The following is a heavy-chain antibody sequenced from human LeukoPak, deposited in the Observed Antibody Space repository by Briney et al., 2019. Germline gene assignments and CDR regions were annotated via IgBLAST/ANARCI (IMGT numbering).Heavy chain of an antibody. J-gene: IGHJ3*02. CDR2: IRYDGSNK. CDR3: AKDLGSSWYFDAFDI. Sequence: PGGSLRLSCAASGFTFSSYGMHWVRQAPGKGLEWAAFIRYDGSNKYYADSVKGRFTISRDNSKNTLYLQMNSLRAEDTAVYYCAKDLGSSWYFDAFDIWGQGTMVTVSS. D-gene: IGHD6-13*01. CDR1: GFTFSSYG. V-gene: IGHV3-30*02.